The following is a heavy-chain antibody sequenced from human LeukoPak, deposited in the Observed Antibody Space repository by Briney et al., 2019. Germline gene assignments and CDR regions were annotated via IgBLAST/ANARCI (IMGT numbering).Heavy chain of an antibody. V-gene: IGHV4-39*01. CDR1: GRSISSSSYY. D-gene: IGHD3-10*01. J-gene: IGHJ4*02. Sequence: PSETLSLTCTVSGRSISSSSYYWGWIRQPPGKGLEWIGRIYYSGSPYYNPSLKSRVTISVDTSKNQFPLKLSSVTAADTAVYYCARHGLGFGELIDYWGQGTLVTVSS. CDR3: ARHGLGFGELIDY. CDR2: IYYSGSP.